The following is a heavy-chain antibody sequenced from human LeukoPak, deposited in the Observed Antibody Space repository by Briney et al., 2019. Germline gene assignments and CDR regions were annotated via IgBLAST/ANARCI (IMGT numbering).Heavy chain of an antibody. CDR2: ISSSSSTI. CDR1: GFTFRSYE. CDR3: ATGGGPGWFGELFRGYFFDY. Sequence: GGSLRLSCAASGFTFRSYEMNWVRQAPGKGLEWVSYISSSSSTIYYSDSLKGRFTISRDNAKNSLYLQMNSLRAEDTAVYYCATGGGPGWFGELFRGYFFDYWGQGTLVTVPS. D-gene: IGHD3-10*01. V-gene: IGHV3-48*03. J-gene: IGHJ4*02.